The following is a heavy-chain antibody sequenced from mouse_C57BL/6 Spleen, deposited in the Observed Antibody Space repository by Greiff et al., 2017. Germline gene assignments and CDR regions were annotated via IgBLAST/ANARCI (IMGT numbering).Heavy chain of an antibody. J-gene: IGHJ3*01. CDR3: AREDPAWFAY. Sequence: EVKLMESGPGLVKPSQSLSLTCSVTGYSITSGYYWNWIRQFPGNKLEWMGYISYDGSNNYNPSLKNRISITRDTSKNQFFLKLNSVTTEDTATYYCAREDPAWFAYWGQGTLVTVSA. CDR1: GYSITSGYY. V-gene: IGHV3-6*01. CDR2: ISYDGSN.